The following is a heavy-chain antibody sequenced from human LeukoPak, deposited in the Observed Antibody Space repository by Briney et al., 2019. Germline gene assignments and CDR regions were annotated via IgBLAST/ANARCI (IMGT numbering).Heavy chain of an antibody. J-gene: IGHJ4*02. Sequence: GGSLRLSCAASGFTFSNAWMNWVRQAPGKGLEWGSSISSSSSYIYYADSVKGRFTISRDNAKNSLYLQMNSLRAEDTAVYYCASRGSSGYNNYYFDYWGQGTLVTVSS. D-gene: IGHD3-22*01. CDR3: ASRGSSGYNNYYFDY. CDR2: ISSSSSYI. CDR1: GFTFSNAW. V-gene: IGHV3-21*01.